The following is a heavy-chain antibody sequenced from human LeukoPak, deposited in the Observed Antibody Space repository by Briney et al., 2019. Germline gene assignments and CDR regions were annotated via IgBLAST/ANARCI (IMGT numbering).Heavy chain of an antibody. Sequence: GGSLRLSCAASGFTFSSYAIHWVRQAPGKGLEWVAVISYDGSNKYYADSVKGRFTISRDNSKNTLYLEMNSLRPEDTAVYYCARDRRWLQYSDYWGQGTLVTVSS. CDR2: ISYDGSNK. J-gene: IGHJ4*02. CDR1: GFTFSSYA. CDR3: ARDRRWLQYSDY. V-gene: IGHV3-30*04. D-gene: IGHD5-24*01.